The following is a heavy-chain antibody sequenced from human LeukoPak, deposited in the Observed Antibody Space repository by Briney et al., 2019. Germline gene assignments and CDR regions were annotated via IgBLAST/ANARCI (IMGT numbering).Heavy chain of an antibody. Sequence: ASVKVSCKASGYAFTGYYMHWVRQAPGQGLEWMGWINPNSGGTNYAQKFQGRVTMTRDTSISTACMELSRLRSDDTAVYYCARGPDIVVVVAATPGDYYGMDVWGQGTTVTVSS. J-gene: IGHJ6*02. CDR1: GYAFTGYY. V-gene: IGHV1-2*02. CDR3: ARGPDIVVVVAATPGDYYGMDV. CDR2: INPNSGGT. D-gene: IGHD2-15*01.